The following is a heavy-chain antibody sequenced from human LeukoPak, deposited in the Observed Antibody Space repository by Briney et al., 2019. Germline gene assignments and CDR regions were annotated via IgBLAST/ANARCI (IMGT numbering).Heavy chain of an antibody. CDR3: AKYGPQDSGSSHFDY. CDR1: GFTFSSYA. Sequence: GGSLRLSCAASGFTFSSYAMSWVRQAPGKGLEWVSAIRDSGSSTRYADSVKGRFTTSRDNSKNTLFLQMNSLRAEDTAIYYCAKYGPQDSGSSHFDYWGQGALVTVSS. CDR2: IRDSGSST. V-gene: IGHV3-23*01. J-gene: IGHJ4*02. D-gene: IGHD1-26*01.